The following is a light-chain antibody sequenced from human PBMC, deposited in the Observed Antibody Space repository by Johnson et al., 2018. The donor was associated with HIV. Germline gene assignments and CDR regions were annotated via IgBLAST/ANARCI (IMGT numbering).Light chain of an antibody. V-gene: IGLV1-51*01. J-gene: IGLJ1*01. CDR2: DNN. Sequence: QSVLTQPPSVSAAPGQKVTISCSGSSSNIGNNYVSWYQQLPGTAPKLLIYDNNKRPSGIPDRFSGFKSGTSATLDITGLQTGDEADYYCGTWDGSLSVGHVFGTGTKVTVL. CDR3: GTWDGSLSVGHV. CDR1: SSNIGNNY.